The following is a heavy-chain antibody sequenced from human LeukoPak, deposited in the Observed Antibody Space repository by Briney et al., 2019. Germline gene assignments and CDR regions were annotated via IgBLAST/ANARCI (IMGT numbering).Heavy chain of an antibody. D-gene: IGHD1-26*01. V-gene: IGHV1-18*01. J-gene: IGHJ6*02. CDR3: PTGLVRAVSSGLYYYYYYGMDV. CDR2: ISAYNGNT. Sequence: APVKVSCKASGYTFTSYGISWVRQAPGQGLEWMGWISAYNGNTNYAQKLQGRVTMTTDTSTSTAYMELRSLRSDDTAVYYCPTGLVRAVSSGLYYYYYYGMDVWGQGTTVTVSS. CDR1: GYTFTSYG.